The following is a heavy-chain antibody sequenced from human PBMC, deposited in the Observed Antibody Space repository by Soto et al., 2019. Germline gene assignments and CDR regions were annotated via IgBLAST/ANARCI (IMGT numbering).Heavy chain of an antibody. V-gene: IGHV1-69*13. CDR3: ATGGPYGLYFYGMDV. Sequence: SVKVSCKASRGTFSSYAISWVRQAPGQGLEWMGGIIPIFGTANYAQKFQGRVTITADESTSTAYMELSSLRSEDTAVYYCATGGPYGLYFYGMDVWGQGTAVTVYS. CDR1: RGTFSSYA. CDR2: IIPIFGTA. D-gene: IGHD3-10*01. J-gene: IGHJ6*02.